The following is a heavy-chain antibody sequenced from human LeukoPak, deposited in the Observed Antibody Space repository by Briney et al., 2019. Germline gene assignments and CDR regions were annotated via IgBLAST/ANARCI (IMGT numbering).Heavy chain of an antibody. CDR1: GYTFTIYG. CDR3: ARAIIGYYFDY. J-gene: IGHJ4*02. CDR2: IIAYGNT. D-gene: IGHD3-9*01. V-gene: IGHV1-18*01. Sequence: ASVKVSCKTSGYTFTIYGISWVRQAPGQGLEWMGLIIAYGNTNYAQNLQVRVTMTTDTSTSTAYMELRSLRSDDTAVYYCARAIIGYYFDYWGQGTLVTVSS.